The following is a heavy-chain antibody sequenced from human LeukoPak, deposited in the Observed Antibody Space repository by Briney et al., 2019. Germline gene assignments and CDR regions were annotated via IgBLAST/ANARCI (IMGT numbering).Heavy chain of an antibody. CDR2: IIPIFGTA. V-gene: IGHV1-69*13. Sequence: SVKVSCKASGYTFTGYYMHWVRQAPGQGLEWMGGIIPIFGTANYAQKFQGRVTITADESTSTAYMELSSLRSEDTAVYYCARGWLAETTVVTPYNYWGQGTLVTVSS. CDR3: ARGWLAETTVVTPYNY. J-gene: IGHJ4*02. D-gene: IGHD4-23*01. CDR1: GYTFTGYY.